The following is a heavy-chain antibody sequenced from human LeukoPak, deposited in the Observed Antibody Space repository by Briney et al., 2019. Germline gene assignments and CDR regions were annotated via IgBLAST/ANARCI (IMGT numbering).Heavy chain of an antibody. J-gene: IGHJ4*02. Sequence: QAGGSLRLSCAAPGFTFSTYAMSWVRQAPGKGLEWVSTISDSGANTYYADSVKGRFTISRDNAKNSLYLQMNSLRAEDAAVYYCARDRKRMITFGGVIVNYFDYWGQGTLVTVSS. CDR2: ISDSGANT. D-gene: IGHD3-16*02. CDR3: ARDRKRMITFGGVIVNYFDY. CDR1: GFTFSTYA. V-gene: IGHV3-23*01.